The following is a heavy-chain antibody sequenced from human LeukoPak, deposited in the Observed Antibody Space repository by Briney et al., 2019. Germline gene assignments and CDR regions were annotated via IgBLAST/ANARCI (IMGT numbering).Heavy chain of an antibody. CDR1: GGSISSGGYY. CDR2: IYHSGST. CDR3: ARSLQDGYNSYYYGMDV. D-gene: IGHD5-24*01. V-gene: IGHV4-30-2*01. Sequence: PSQTLSLTCTVSGGSISSGGYYWSWIRQPPGKGLEWIGYIYHSGSTYYNPSLKSRVTISVDRSKNQFSLKLSSVTAADTAVYYCARSLQDGYNSYYYGMDVWGQRTTVTVSS. J-gene: IGHJ6*02.